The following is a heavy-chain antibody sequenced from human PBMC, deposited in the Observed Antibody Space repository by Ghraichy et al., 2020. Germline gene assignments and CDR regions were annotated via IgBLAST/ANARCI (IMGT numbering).Heavy chain of an antibody. CDR1: EFTFDGYP. J-gene: IGHJ6*02. CDR2: ITSSSRTK. Sequence: GGSLRLSCAASEFTFDGYPMTWVRQSPGKGLEWVAYITSSSRTKSYADSVKGRFTISRDNAQNSLYLQMNSLSDEDTAVYYCARGSTVVRFYYYAGLDVWGQGTTVTVSS. CDR3: ARGSTVVRFYYYAGLDV. D-gene: IGHD4-23*01. V-gene: IGHV3-48*02.